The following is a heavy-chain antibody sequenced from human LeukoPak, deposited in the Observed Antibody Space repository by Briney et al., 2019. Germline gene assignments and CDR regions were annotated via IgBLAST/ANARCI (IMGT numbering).Heavy chain of an antibody. Sequence: PSETLSLTCTVSGGSISNYYWSWIRQPPGKGLEWIGYIYYSGSTNYNPSLKSRVTISVDTSKNQFSLKLSSVTAADTAVYYCARVRRAAYDAFDIWGQGTMVTVSS. D-gene: IGHD2-15*01. CDR2: IYYSGST. CDR1: GGSISNYY. V-gene: IGHV4-59*01. J-gene: IGHJ3*02. CDR3: ARVRRAAYDAFDI.